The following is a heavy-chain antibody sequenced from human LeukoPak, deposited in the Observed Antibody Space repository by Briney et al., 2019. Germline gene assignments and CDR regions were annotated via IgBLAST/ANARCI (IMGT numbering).Heavy chain of an antibody. D-gene: IGHD3-9*01. CDR3: AREDVLTGYYDAFDI. V-gene: IGHV1-2*02. CDR2: INPNVGGT. CDR1: GYTFTGYY. Sequence: ASVKVSCKASGYTFTGYYMHWVRQAPGQGLEWMGWINPNVGGTNYAQNFQGRVTMTRDTSISTAYMELSRLRSDDTAVYYCAREDVLTGYYDAFDIWGQGTMVTVSS. J-gene: IGHJ3*02.